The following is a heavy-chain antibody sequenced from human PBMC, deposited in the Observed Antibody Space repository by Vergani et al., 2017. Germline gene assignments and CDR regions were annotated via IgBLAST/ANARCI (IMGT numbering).Heavy chain of an antibody. CDR1: VFTFNSYG. Sequence: QVQLVESGGGVVQPGGSLRLSCAASVFTFNSYGMHWVCQAPGRGLEWVASIRSDESRRYYGDSMEGPFTISRDNSKNTLYLQMKSLRPGDTAVYYCAKEGGGYCSGGTCYPEYWRQGTLVIDCS. V-gene: IGHV3-30*02. J-gene: IGHJ4*02. D-gene: IGHD2-15*01. CDR2: IRSDESRR. CDR3: AKEGGGYCSGGTCYPEY.